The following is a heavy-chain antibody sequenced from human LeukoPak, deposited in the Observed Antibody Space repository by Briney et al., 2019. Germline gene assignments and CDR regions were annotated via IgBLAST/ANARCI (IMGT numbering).Heavy chain of an antibody. CDR1: GGTFSSYA. V-gene: IGHV1-2*02. CDR2: INPNSGGT. CDR3: AIVGATPQDFDY. J-gene: IGHJ4*02. D-gene: IGHD1-26*01. Sequence: ASVKVSCKASGGTFSSYAISWVRQAPGQGLEWMGWINPNSGGTNYAQKFQGRVTMTRDTSISTAYMELSRLRSDDTAVYYCAIVGATPQDFDYWGQGTLVTVSS.